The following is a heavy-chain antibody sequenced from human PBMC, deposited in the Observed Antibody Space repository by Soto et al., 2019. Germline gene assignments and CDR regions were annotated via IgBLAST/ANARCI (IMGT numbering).Heavy chain of an antibody. CDR3: ARRQLGGKVHYYAMDV. D-gene: IGHD2-15*01. J-gene: IGHJ6*02. Sequence: HPGGSLRLSCAASGFTFSNYAMHWVRQAPGKGLEWVAVVSYDGSNKYYADSVKDRFTISRDNSKNTLHLQMNSLRTEDTAVYYCARRQLGGKVHYYAMDVWGQGTTVTVSS. CDR2: VSYDGSNK. V-gene: IGHV3-30-3*01. CDR1: GFTFSNYA.